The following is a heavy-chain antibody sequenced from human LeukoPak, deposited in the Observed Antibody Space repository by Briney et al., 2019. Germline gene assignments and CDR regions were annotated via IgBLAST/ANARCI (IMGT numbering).Heavy chain of an antibody. J-gene: IGHJ5*02. D-gene: IGHD3-22*01. CDR1: GFTFGSYG. Sequence: PRRSLRLSCSASGFTFGSYGMHWVRQAPGKGLEWVAVIWFDGSHKYYADSVKGRFTVSRDNSKNTLFLQMDSLRAEDTAVYYCARFYDNSGYFLFDPWGQGTLVTVSS. CDR2: IWFDGSHK. V-gene: IGHV3-33*01. CDR3: ARFYDNSGYFLFDP.